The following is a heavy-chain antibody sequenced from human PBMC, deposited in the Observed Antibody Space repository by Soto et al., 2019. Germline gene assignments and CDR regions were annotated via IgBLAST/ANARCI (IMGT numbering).Heavy chain of an antibody. CDR3: AKWFLEELQWYYGMDV. J-gene: IGHJ6*02. D-gene: IGHD3-3*01. CDR1: GFTVSTYA. V-gene: IGHV3-23*01. Sequence: GGSLRPSCPASGFTVSTYAMTWFRQAPGKGLEWVSAISGSGGSTYYADSVKGRFTISRDNSKNTLYLQMNSLRAEDTAVYYCAKWFLEELQWYYGMDVWGQGTTVTVSS. CDR2: ISGSGGST.